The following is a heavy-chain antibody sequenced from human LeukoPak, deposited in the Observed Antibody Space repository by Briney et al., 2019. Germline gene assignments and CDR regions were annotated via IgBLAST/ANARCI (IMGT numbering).Heavy chain of an antibody. CDR1: GVSISSGLYS. J-gene: IGHJ4*02. CDR3: ARYSAPVTSIDY. Sequence: PSETLSLTCDVSGVSISSGLYSWSWIRQPPGKGLEWIGYIYHSGSTNYNPSLKSRVTISVDTSKNQFSLMLSSVTAADTAVYYCARYSAPVTSIDYWGQGTLVTVSS. V-gene: IGHV4-61*01. D-gene: IGHD2-21*02. CDR2: IYHSGST.